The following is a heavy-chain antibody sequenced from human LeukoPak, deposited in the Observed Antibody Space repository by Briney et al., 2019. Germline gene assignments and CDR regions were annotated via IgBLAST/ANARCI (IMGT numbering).Heavy chain of an antibody. D-gene: IGHD3-10*01. J-gene: IGHJ4*02. CDR1: GFTFDDFA. V-gene: IGHV3-9*01. CDR2: ISWNSDTT. Sequence: GGSLRLSCAASGFTFDDFAMHRVRQSPGKGLEWVSGISWNSDTTAYADSVKGRFTISRDNANNSLYLLMNSLRSEDTAFYYCAKAPHYYTSATYWDYFENWGQGSLVTVSS. CDR3: AKAPHYYTSATYWDYFEN.